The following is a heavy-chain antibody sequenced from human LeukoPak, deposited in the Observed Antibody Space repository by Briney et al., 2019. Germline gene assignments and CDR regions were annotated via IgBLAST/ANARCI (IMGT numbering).Heavy chain of an antibody. Sequence: PSETLSLTCTVSDGSISDSYWSWIRQSPGKGLEWIGYIFYTGFTHYNPSLESRVTISVDTSKKRFSLRLNSVTAADTAVYYCARDAYGGNSWGWFDPWGQGTLVTVSS. D-gene: IGHD4-23*01. J-gene: IGHJ5*02. CDR3: ARDAYGGNSWGWFDP. CDR1: DGSISDSY. CDR2: IFYTGFT. V-gene: IGHV4-59*12.